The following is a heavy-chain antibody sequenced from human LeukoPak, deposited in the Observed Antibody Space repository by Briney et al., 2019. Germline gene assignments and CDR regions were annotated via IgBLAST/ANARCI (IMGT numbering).Heavy chain of an antibody. Sequence: SETLSLTCNVSGGSLHSNYWNWIRQPPGKGLEWIGEIYYSGRANYNPSLKSRVTISVDKSKNQFSLKLSSVTAADTAVYYCARVGGIAARNYYYYYYMDVWGKGTTVTVSS. CDR2: IYYSGRA. CDR1: GGSLHSNY. J-gene: IGHJ6*03. D-gene: IGHD6-6*01. V-gene: IGHV4-59*12. CDR3: ARVGGIAARNYYYYYYMDV.